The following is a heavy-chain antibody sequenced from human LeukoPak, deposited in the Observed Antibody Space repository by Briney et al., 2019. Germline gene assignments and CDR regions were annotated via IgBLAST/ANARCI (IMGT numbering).Heavy chain of an antibody. CDR1: GFTFSSYW. CDR2: IKSDGSNT. D-gene: IGHD1-1*01. Sequence: PGGCLRLSCPACGFTFSSYWMHWVRQAAGRGLVCVSRIKSDGSNTSYADSVKGRFTISRDDDKNTLYLQMNSLRAEDTAVYYCARAYNSHFDYWGQGALVTVSS. J-gene: IGHJ4*02. V-gene: IGHV3-74*01. CDR3: ARAYNSHFDY.